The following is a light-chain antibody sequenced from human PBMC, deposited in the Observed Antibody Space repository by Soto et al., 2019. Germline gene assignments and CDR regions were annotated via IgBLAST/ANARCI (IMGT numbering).Light chain of an antibody. CDR1: TSNVGSNH. Sequence: QSVLAQPPSASGPPGPRVTISCSASTSNVGSNHAFWYQQLPGPAPKLLIYTDYERPSGDPDRFSGSKSGTSASLRISGLRSEDVADFFCAVWDDSLRGVVFGGGTKLTVL. J-gene: IGLJ2*01. V-gene: IGLV1-47*01. CDR3: AVWDDSLRGVV. CDR2: TDY.